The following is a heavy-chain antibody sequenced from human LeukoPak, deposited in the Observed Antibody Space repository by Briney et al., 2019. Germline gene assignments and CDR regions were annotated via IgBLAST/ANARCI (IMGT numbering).Heavy chain of an antibody. J-gene: IGHJ5*02. D-gene: IGHD4-17*01. Sequence: GGSLRLFCAASGFTVNNNYMNWVRQAPGKGLEWVSLIYSGDSTYYADSVKGRFTISRDTSKNTLYLQINSLRVEDTAVYYCIVFGDSNHWGQGTLVTVSS. CDR1: GFTVNNNY. CDR2: IYSGDST. CDR3: IVFGDSNH. V-gene: IGHV3-53*01.